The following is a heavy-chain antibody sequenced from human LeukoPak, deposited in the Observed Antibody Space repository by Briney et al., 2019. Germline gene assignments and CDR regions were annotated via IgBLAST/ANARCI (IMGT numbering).Heavy chain of an antibody. J-gene: IGHJ4*02. CDR1: GFSLSTSGMR. CDR2: IDWDDDK. V-gene: IGHV2-70*04. Sequence: SGLTLVNPTQTLTLTCTFSGFSLSTSGMRASWIRQPPGKALEWLARIDWDDDKYCSASLKTRLTISKATSKNQVVLTMTNMDPVDTATYYCARIRGRFLEVDYWGQGTLVTVSS. CDR3: ARIRGRFLEVDY. D-gene: IGHD3-3*01.